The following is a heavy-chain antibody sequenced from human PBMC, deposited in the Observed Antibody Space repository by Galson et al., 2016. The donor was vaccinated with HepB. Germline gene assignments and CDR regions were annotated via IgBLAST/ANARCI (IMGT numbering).Heavy chain of an antibody. J-gene: IGHJ4*02. Sequence: SLRLSCAASGFTFSTYAMRWVRQAPGKGLEWVSGISGSSEAIYYADSVKSRFTISRDNSKNALYLQMNSLRAEDTAVHYCATRLRAPANWGQGAQVTVSP. CDR3: ATRLRAPAN. CDR1: GFTFSTYA. CDR2: ISGSSEAI. V-gene: IGHV3-23*01. D-gene: IGHD1-26*01.